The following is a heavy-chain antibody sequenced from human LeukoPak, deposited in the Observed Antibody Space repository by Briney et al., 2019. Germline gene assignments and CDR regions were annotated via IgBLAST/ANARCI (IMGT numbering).Heavy chain of an antibody. J-gene: IGHJ4*02. CDR1: GGSISSSSYY. CDR3: ARRGEGTSMGRFDY. D-gene: IGHD3-10*01. V-gene: IGHV4-39*01. Sequence: PSETLSPTCTVSGGSISSSSYYWGWIRQPPGKGLEWIGSIYYSGSTYYNPSLKSRVTISVDTSKKQFSLKLSSVTAADTAVYYCARRGEGTSMGRFDYWGQGTLVTVSS. CDR2: IYYSGST.